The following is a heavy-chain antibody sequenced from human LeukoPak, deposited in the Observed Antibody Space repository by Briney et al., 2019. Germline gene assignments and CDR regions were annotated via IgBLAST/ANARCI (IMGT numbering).Heavy chain of an antibody. CDR1: GFTFSSYS. CDR2: ISSSSSYI. Sequence: PGGSLRLSCAASGFTFSSYSMNWVRQAPGKGLEWVSSISSSSSYIYYADSVKGRFTISRDNAKNTLYLQMNSLRAEDTAVYYCAKDGTYSSGWYHDAFDIWGQGTMVTVSS. J-gene: IGHJ3*02. CDR3: AKDGTYSSGWYHDAFDI. V-gene: IGHV3-21*04. D-gene: IGHD6-19*01.